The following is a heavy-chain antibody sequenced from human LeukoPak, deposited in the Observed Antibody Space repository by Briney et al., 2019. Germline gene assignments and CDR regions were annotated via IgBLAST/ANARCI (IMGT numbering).Heavy chain of an antibody. CDR2: IFYSGDT. V-gene: IGHV4-39*07. CDR3: ARDGSGGLQH. Sequence: SETLSLTCTVSGGSISSSSYYWGWIRQPPGKGLEWIGSIFYSGDTYYNASLKSRVTISVDTSKNQFSLKLSSVTAADTAVYYCARDGSGGLQHWGQGTLVTVSS. D-gene: IGHD3-10*01. J-gene: IGHJ1*01. CDR1: GGSISSSSYY.